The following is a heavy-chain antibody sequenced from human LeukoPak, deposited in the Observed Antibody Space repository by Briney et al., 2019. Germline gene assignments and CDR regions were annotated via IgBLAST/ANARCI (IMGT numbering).Heavy chain of an antibody. D-gene: IGHD5-24*01. V-gene: IGHV3-7*01. CDR3: ARDRGWLQFDC. Sequence: GGSLRLSXAASGFTSSSYWISWVRQSPGKGLEWVANIKEDGSEKDYVDSVKGRFTISRNNVKNSLYLQMNSLRAEDTAVYYCARDRGWLQFDCWGQGTLVTVSS. CDR2: IKEDGSEK. J-gene: IGHJ4*02. CDR1: GFTSSSYW.